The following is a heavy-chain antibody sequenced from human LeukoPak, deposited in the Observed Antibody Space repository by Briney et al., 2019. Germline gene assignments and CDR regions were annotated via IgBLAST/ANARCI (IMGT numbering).Heavy chain of an antibody. Sequence: GGSLRLFCAASGFTFSSYAMSWVRQAPGKGLEWVSAISGSGGSTYYADSVKGRFTISRDNSKNTLYLQMNSLRAEDTAVYYCAKAKAEYSGYDFDAFDIWGQGTMVTVSS. CDR3: AKAKAEYSGYDFDAFDI. CDR1: GFTFSSYA. D-gene: IGHD5-12*01. V-gene: IGHV3-23*01. CDR2: ISGSGGST. J-gene: IGHJ3*02.